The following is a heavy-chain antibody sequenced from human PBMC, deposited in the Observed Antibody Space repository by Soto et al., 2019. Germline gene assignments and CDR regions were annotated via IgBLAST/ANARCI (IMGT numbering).Heavy chain of an antibody. CDR3: ARGASYGYYYYYGMDV. CDR1: GFTFSSYA. Sequence: QVQLVESGGGVVQPGRSLRLSCAASGFTFSSYAMHWVRQAPGKGLEWVAVISYDGSNKYYADSVKGRFTISRDNSKNTLYLQMNSLRAEDTAVYYCARGASYGYYYYYGMDVWGQGTTVTVSS. CDR2: ISYDGSNK. D-gene: IGHD5-18*01. J-gene: IGHJ6*02. V-gene: IGHV3-30-3*01.